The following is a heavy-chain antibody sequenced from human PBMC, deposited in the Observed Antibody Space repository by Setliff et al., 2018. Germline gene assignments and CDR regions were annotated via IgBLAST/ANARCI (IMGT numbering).Heavy chain of an antibody. CDR1: GYTLTELS. J-gene: IGHJ4*02. V-gene: IGHV1-24*01. CDR3: ATSVSWIQLVLYPQVHPEPFDY. D-gene: IGHD5-18*01. Sequence: ASVKVSCKVSGYTLTELSMHWVRQASGKGLEWMGGFYPEDGETIYAQKFQGRVTMTEDKATDTAYMELISLRSEDTAVYYCATSVSWIQLVLYPQVHPEPFDYWGQGTLVTVSS. CDR2: FYPEDGET.